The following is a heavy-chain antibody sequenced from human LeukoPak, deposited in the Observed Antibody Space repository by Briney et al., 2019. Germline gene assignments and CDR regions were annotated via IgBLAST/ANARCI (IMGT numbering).Heavy chain of an antibody. J-gene: IGHJ6*03. CDR2: IRYDGSNK. Sequence: GGSLRLSCAASGFTFSSYGMHWVRQAPGKGLEWVAFIRYDGSNKYYADSVKGRFTISRDNSKNTLYLQMNSLRAEDTAVYYCASTAFFLWGVAARLGYYYYMDVWGKGTTVTVSS. D-gene: IGHD6-6*01. CDR1: GFTFSSYG. CDR3: ASTAFFLWGVAARLGYYYYMDV. V-gene: IGHV3-30*02.